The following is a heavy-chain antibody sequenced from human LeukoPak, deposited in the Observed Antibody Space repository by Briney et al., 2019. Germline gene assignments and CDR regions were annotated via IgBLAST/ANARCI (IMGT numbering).Heavy chain of an antibody. CDR2: INIDSITV. CDR1: GFTFSSHA. J-gene: IGHJ4*02. Sequence: GGSLRLSCAASGFTFSSHAMNWVRQAPGKGLEWVSYINIDSITVNYADSVKGRFTISRDNAKNSLYLQMNSLRAEDTAVYYCSTAKFDNWGQGTLVTASS. CDR3: STAKFDN. V-gene: IGHV3-48*01.